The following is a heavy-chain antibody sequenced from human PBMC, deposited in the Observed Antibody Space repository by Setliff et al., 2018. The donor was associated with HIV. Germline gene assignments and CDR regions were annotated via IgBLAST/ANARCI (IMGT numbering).Heavy chain of an antibody. CDR2: ISITSSTI. J-gene: IGHJ4*02. D-gene: IGHD3-22*01. CDR3: ARDFHDSSGYSDF. Sequence: GGSLRLSCAASGFTFNTYNMNWVRQAPGKGLEWVSYISITSSTIYYADSVKGRFTISRDNSRSTLYLQMNSLRAEDTAIYFCARDFHDSSGYSDFWGQGTLVTVSS. V-gene: IGHV3-48*01. CDR1: GFTFNTYN.